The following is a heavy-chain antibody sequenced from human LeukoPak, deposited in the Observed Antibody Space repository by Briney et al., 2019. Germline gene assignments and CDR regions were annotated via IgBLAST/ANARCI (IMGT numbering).Heavy chain of an antibody. V-gene: IGHV1-24*01. Sequence: GASVKVSCKASGYTFTGYYMHWVRQAPGKGLEWMGGFDPEDGETIYAQKFQGRVTMTEDTSTDTAYMELSSLRSEDTAVYYCATDLTGTDYWGQGTLVTVSS. CDR2: FDPEDGET. D-gene: IGHD1-1*01. J-gene: IGHJ4*02. CDR1: GYTFTGYY. CDR3: ATDLTGTDY.